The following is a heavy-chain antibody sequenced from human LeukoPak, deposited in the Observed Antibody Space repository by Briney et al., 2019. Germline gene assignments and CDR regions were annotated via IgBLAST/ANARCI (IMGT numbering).Heavy chain of an antibody. CDR1: GFTFDQYA. Sequence: GRSLRLSCAASGFTFDQYAMHWVRQVPGKGLEWVSGVSWNSGDIVYADSVRGRFTISRDKAKNSLYLQMNSLRPEDTAVFYCAKDGVILAPGVYWYMDVWGRGTTVTVSS. J-gene: IGHJ6*03. CDR2: VSWNSGDI. V-gene: IGHV3-9*01. D-gene: IGHD3-16*02. CDR3: AKDGVILAPGVYWYMDV.